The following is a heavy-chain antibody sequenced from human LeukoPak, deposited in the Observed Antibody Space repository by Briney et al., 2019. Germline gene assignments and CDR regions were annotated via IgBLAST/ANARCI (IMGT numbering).Heavy chain of an antibody. CDR2: ISSSSGTI. CDR3: ARMQLGIWYFDL. V-gene: IGHV3-48*02. J-gene: IGHJ2*01. CDR1: GFTFSSYS. Sequence: GGSLRLSCAASGFTFSSYSMNWVRQAPGKGLEWVSYISSSSGTIYYADSVKGRFTISRDNAKNSLYLQMNSLRDEDTAVYYCARMQLGIWYFDLWGRGTLVTVSS. D-gene: IGHD7-27*01.